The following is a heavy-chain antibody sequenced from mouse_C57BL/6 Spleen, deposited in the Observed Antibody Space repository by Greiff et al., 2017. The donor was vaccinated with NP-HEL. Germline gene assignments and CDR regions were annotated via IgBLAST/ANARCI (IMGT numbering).Heavy chain of an antibody. CDR2: IYPRSGTT. CDR3: ARAGDGSSYRGYAMDY. Sequence: VQLQQSGAELARPGASVKLSCKASGYTFTSYGISWVKQRTGQGLEWIGEIYPRSGTTYYNEKFKGKATLTADKSSRTAYMELRSLTSEDSAVYFCARAGDGSSYRGYAMDYWGQGTSVTVSS. V-gene: IGHV1-81*01. D-gene: IGHD1-1*01. CDR1: GYTFTSYG. J-gene: IGHJ4*01.